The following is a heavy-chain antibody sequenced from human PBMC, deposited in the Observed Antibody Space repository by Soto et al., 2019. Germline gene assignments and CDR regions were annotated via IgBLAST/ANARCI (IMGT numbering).Heavy chain of an antibody. D-gene: IGHD4-17*01. CDR3: LIHGDSSSLLVDY. Sequence: ASVKVSCKASGGTFSSYAISWVRQAPGQGLEWMGGIIPIFGTANYAQKFQGRVTITADESTSTAYMELSSLRSEDTAVYYCLIHGDSSSLLVDYWGQGTLVTVSS. J-gene: IGHJ4*02. CDR1: GGTFSSYA. V-gene: IGHV1-69*13. CDR2: IIPIFGTA.